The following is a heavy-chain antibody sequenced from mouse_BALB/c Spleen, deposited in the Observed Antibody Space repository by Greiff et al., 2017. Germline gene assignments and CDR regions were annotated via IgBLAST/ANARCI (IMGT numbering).Heavy chain of an antibody. D-gene: IGHD2-1*01. CDR2: IYPGGGYT. CDR1: GYTFTNYW. J-gene: IGHJ4*01. CDR3: ARGCYGNNAMDY. Sequence: QVQLQQSGAELVRPGTSVKISCKASGYTFTNYWLGWVKQRPGHGLEWIGDIYPGGGYTNYNEKFKGKATLTADTSSSTAYMQLSSLTSEDSAVYFCARGCYGNNAMDYWGQGTSVTVSS. V-gene: IGHV1-63*02.